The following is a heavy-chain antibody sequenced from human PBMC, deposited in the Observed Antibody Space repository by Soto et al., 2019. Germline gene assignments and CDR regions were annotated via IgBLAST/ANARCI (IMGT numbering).Heavy chain of an antibody. Sequence: VASVKVSCKASGYTFTNYVIHWVRRAPGQGLEWMGWISPLKGNTKYAQKVQGRVSVTTDTSTNTVYMELSGLRYDDTALYYCARSGEHPFDFWGQGTLVTVSS. CDR3: ARSGEHPFDF. CDR1: GYTFTNYV. V-gene: IGHV1-18*01. D-gene: IGHD6-25*01. J-gene: IGHJ4*02. CDR2: ISPLKGNT.